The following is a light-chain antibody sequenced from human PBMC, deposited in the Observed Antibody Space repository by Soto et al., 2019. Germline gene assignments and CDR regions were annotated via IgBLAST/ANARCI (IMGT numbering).Light chain of an antibody. J-gene: IGKJ4*01. CDR2: AAS. CDR3: QHYNNWPPLT. V-gene: IGKV3-15*01. Sequence: DIVMTQSPATLSVSPGQRFTLSCRASQSVSSNLAWYQQKPGQAPRLLIFAASTRATGIPARFSGSGSGTEFTLTISSLQSEDFGIYYCQHYNNWPPLTFGGGTKVEIK. CDR1: QSVSSN.